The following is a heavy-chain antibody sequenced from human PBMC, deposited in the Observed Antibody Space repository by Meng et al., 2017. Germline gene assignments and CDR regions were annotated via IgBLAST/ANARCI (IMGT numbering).Heavy chain of an antibody. Sequence: QVQCVGSGGDVVPPGRSLTLSCAASGFIFSNNEMHWVRQAPGKGLEWVACITKDGSRKYYPGSVRGRFTISRDNSKNTLYLEMNSLRSEDTALYYCARDFDYWGQGTLVTVSS. CDR1: GFIFSNNE. V-gene: IGHV3-30*16. CDR3: ARDFDY. CDR2: ITKDGSRK. J-gene: IGHJ4*02.